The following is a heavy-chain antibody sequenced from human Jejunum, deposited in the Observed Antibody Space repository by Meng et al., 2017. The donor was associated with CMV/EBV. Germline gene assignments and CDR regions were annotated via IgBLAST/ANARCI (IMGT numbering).Heavy chain of an antibody. J-gene: IGHJ4*02. D-gene: IGHD5-24*01. CDR1: GYTFTSYY. CDR2: INPSGGST. Sequence: QVQLVQSGAEVKKPGASMKVSCKASGYTFTSYYIHWVRQAPGQGLEWMGVINPSGGSTTYSQKFQGRLTMTRDTSTSAVYMELSSLRSEDTAIYYCARSPLDGYNYHFDYWGQGPLVTVSS. V-gene: IGHV1-46*01. CDR3: ARSPLDGYNYHFDY.